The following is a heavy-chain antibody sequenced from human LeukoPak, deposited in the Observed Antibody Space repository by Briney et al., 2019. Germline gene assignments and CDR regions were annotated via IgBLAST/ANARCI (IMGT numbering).Heavy chain of an antibody. V-gene: IGHV4-38-2*02. CDR1: GGSISSGYY. CDR2: IYHSGST. Sequence: SETLSLTCTVSGGSISSGYYWGWIRQPPGKGLEWIGSIYHSGSTYYNPSLKSRVTISVDTSKNQFSLKLRSVTAADTAVYYCARAGREKGSWNYRTMVYYYMDVWGKGTTVTVSS. CDR3: ARAGREKGSWNYRTMVYYYMDV. D-gene: IGHD1-7*01. J-gene: IGHJ6*03.